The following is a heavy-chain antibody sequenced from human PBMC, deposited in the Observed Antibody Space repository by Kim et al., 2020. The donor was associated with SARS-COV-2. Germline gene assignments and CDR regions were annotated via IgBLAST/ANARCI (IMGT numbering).Heavy chain of an antibody. D-gene: IGHD4-4*01. Sequence: SVKVSCKASGGTFSSYAISWVRQAPGQGLEWMGRIIPILGIANYAQKFQGRVTITADKSTSTAYMELSSLRSEDTAVYYCARGGSPGYSKWFDPWGQGTLVTVSS. CDR1: GGTFSSYA. V-gene: IGHV1-69*04. CDR2: IIPILGIA. J-gene: IGHJ5*02. CDR3: ARGGSPGYSKWFDP.